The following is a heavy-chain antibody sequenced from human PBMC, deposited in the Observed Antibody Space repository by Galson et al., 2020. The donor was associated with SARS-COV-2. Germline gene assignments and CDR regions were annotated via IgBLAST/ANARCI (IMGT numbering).Heavy chain of an antibody. V-gene: IGHV1-24*01. D-gene: IGHD2-2*01. J-gene: IGHJ6*03. CDR3: ATAKVGYCSSTSCLHYYYYYMDV. CDR1: GYTLTELS. CDR2: FDPEDGET. Sequence: ASVKVSCKVSGYTLTELSMHWVRQAPGKGLEWMGGFDPEDGETIYAQKFQGRVTMTEDTSTDTAYMELSSLRSEDTAVYYCATAKVGYCSSTSCLHYYYYYMDVWGKGTTVTVSS.